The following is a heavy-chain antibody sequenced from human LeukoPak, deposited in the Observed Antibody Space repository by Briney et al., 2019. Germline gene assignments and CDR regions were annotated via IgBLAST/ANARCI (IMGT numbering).Heavy chain of an antibody. CDR2: MNPNSGNT. J-gene: IGHJ6*03. CDR3: ARIGYSSSWYSPHYYYYYYMDV. CDR1: GYTFTSYD. D-gene: IGHD6-13*01. V-gene: IGHV1-8*01. Sequence: ASVKVSCKASGYTFTSYDINWVRQATGQGLEWMGWMNPNSGNTGYAQKFQGRVTMTRNTSISTAYMELSSLRSEDTAVYYCARIGYSSSWYSPHYYYYYYMDVWGKGTTVTVSS.